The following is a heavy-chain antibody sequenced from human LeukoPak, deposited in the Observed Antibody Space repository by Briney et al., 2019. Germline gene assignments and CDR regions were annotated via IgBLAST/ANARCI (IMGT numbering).Heavy chain of an antibody. Sequence: SVKVSCKASGFTFTSSAMQWVRQARGQRLEWIGWIVVGSGNTNYAQKFQERVTITRDMSTSTAYMELSSLRSEDTAVYYCAAGTPNIVAHDAFDIWGQGTMVTVSS. D-gene: IGHD5-12*01. J-gene: IGHJ3*02. V-gene: IGHV1-58*02. CDR1: GFTFTSSA. CDR3: AAGTPNIVAHDAFDI. CDR2: IVVGSGNT.